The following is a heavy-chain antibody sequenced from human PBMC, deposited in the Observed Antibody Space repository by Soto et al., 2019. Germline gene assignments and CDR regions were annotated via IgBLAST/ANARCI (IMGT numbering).Heavy chain of an antibody. Sequence: GGSLRLSCAASGFTFSNAWMNWVRQAPGKGLEWVGRIKSKTDGGATDYAAPVKGRFTISRDDSKHTLYLQMNSLKTEDTAVYYCTGQDSCGYYYYGMDVWGQGTTVTVSS. V-gene: IGHV3-15*07. J-gene: IGHJ6*02. CDR2: IKSKTDGGAT. CDR1: GFTFSNAW. D-gene: IGHD3-22*01. CDR3: TGQDSCGYYYYGMDV.